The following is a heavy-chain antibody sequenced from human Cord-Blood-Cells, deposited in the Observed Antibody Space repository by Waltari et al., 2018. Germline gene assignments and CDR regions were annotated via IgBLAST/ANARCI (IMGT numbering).Heavy chain of an antibody. CDR3: ARSVYYDFWIGYYTVVRGNYYYGMGV. J-gene: IGHJ6*02. CDR2: IHHSGSN. Sequence: QVQLQQWGAGLLKPSETLSLTCAVYGGSFSGYYWSWIRQPPGKGLEWMGEIHHSGSNDYNPSGKRRGVLAVGASKNQFSLKLSSVTGADTAVYYCARSVYYDFWIGYYTVVRGNYYYGMGVWGQGTTVTVSS. D-gene: IGHD3-3*01. CDR1: GGSFSGYY. V-gene: IGHV4-34*01.